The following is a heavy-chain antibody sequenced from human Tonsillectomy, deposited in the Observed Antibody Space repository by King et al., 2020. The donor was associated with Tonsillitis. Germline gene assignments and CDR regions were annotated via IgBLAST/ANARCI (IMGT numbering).Heavy chain of an antibody. Sequence: VQLQQWGAGLLKPSETLSLTCAVYGGSFSGYYWSWIRQPPGKGLEWIGEINHSGSTNYNPSLKSRVTISVDTSKNQFSLKLSSVTAAATAVYYFARIRVLRFRAPRRPWFEPWGQGTLVTVSS. CDR2: INHSGST. V-gene: IGHV4-34*01. J-gene: IGHJ5*02. CDR1: GGSFSGYY. D-gene: IGHD3-10*01. CDR3: ARIRVLRFRAPRRPWFEP.